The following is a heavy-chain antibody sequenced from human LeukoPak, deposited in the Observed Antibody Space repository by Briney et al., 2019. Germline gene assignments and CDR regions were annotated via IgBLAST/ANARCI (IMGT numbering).Heavy chain of an antibody. CDR3: ARERTTIVSGTTIGAY. Sequence: GGSLRLSCAASGFTFSSYWMSWVRQAPGKGLEWVANIKQDGSEKYYVDSVKGRFTISRDNAKNSLYLQMNSLRAEDTAVYYCARERTTIVSGTTIGAYWGPGTLVTVSS. D-gene: IGHD2/OR15-2a*01. J-gene: IGHJ4*02. V-gene: IGHV3-7*01. CDR2: IKQDGSEK. CDR1: GFTFSSYW.